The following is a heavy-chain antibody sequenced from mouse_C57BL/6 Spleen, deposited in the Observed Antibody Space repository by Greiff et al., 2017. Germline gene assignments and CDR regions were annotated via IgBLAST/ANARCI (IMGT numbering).Heavy chain of an antibody. CDR2: IDPSDSET. Sequence: QVQLQQPGAELVRPGSSVKLSCKASGYTFTSYWMHWVKQRPIQGLEWIGNIDPSDSETHYNQKFKDKATLTVDKSSSTAYMQHSSLTSEDSAVYYCARNDYDKGYAMDYWGQGTSVTVSS. D-gene: IGHD2-4*01. V-gene: IGHV1-52*01. CDR3: ARNDYDKGYAMDY. J-gene: IGHJ4*01. CDR1: GYTFTSYW.